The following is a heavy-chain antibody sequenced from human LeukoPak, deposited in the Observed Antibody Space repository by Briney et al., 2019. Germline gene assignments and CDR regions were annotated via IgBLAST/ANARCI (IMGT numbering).Heavy chain of an antibody. D-gene: IGHD3-10*01. Sequence: GGSLRLSCAASGFTFSSYAMHWVRQAPGKGLEWVAVISYDGSDKYYANSVKGRFTISRDNSKNTLYLQMHSLRAEDTAVYYCARAPHDSGSYYSFDCWGQGTLVTVSS. J-gene: IGHJ4*02. CDR1: GFTFSSYA. V-gene: IGHV3-30*04. CDR3: ARAPHDSGSYYSFDC. CDR2: ISYDGSDK.